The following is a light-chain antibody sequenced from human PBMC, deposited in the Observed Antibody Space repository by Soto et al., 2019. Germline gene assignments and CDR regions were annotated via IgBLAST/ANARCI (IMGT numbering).Light chain of an antibody. CDR1: QGINIA. CDR3: LQDYSYTWT. J-gene: IGKJ1*01. V-gene: IGKV1-6*01. CDR2: DAS. Sequence: IQMTQSPSSLLASVCDRVTITCRASQGINIALAWYQQKPGRAPQLLMYDASTLQSGVPSRFSGSASGTDGTITISSLQKEDGATYYCLQDYSYTWTFGQGTKVDIK.